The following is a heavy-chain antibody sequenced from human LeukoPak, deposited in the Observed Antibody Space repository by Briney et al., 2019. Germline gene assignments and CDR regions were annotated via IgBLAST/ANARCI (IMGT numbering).Heavy chain of an antibody. CDR1: GFSFSSYW. V-gene: IGHV3-74*01. CDR2: INSDGSIT. Sequence: PGGSLRLSCAASGFSFSSYWMRWVRQAPGKGLVWVSRINSDGSITTYADSVKGRFTNSRDNAKSTLYLQMNSLRAEDTAVYYCARDRVYCGSTSCYAYYFDYWGQGTLVTVSS. CDR3: ARDRVYCGSTSCYAYYFDY. D-gene: IGHD2-2*01. J-gene: IGHJ4*02.